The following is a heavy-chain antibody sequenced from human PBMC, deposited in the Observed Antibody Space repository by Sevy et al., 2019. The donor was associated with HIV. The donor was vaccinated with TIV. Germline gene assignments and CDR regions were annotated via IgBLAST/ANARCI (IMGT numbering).Heavy chain of an antibody. D-gene: IGHD3-3*01. Sequence: SESLSLTCSVSGDSISSSSYYWVWIRQPPGKGLEWIGTIYYSGRTYYNPSLKSRVTVSVDTSKNQFSLRVSSVTAADTAVDYCASIKIFGVVSDYSDYWGQGTLVTVSS. V-gene: IGHV4-39*01. CDR3: ASIKIFGVVSDYSDY. CDR1: GDSISSSSYY. J-gene: IGHJ4*02. CDR2: IYYSGRT.